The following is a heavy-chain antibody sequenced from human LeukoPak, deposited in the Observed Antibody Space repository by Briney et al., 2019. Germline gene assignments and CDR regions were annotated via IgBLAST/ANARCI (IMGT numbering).Heavy chain of an antibody. V-gene: IGHV3-30*18. J-gene: IGHJ4*03. CDR2: ISYDGSNK. Sequence: GRSLRLSCAASGFTFSSYGMHWVRQAPGKGLEWVAVISYDGSNKYYADSVKGRFTISRDNSKNTLYLQMNSLRAEDTAVYYCAKVLGDYEGYFDYWGQGTLVTVSS. D-gene: IGHD4-17*01. CDR1: GFTFSSYG. CDR3: AKVLGDYEGYFDY.